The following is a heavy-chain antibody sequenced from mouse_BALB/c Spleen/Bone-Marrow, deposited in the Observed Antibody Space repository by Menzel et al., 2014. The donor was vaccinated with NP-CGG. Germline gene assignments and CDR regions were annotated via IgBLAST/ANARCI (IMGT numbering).Heavy chain of an antibody. CDR2: IWGDGSP. CDR3: AKWDFYGYNYAMEY. D-gene: IGHD1-2*01. J-gene: IGHJ4*01. V-gene: IGHV2-3*01. Sequence: VQLVESGPGLVAPSQSLSITCTASGFSLTNYGVSWVRQPPGKGLEWLGVIWGDGSPNYYLDLISRLSISKNTSKSQVFLKLNMRQTDDPTKYYCAKWDFYGYNYAMEYWGQGTSVTVSS. CDR1: GFSLTNYG.